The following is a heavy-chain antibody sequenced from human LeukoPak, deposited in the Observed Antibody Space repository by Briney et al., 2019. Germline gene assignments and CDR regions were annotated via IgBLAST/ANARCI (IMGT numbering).Heavy chain of an antibody. Sequence: SETLSLTCTVSAYSISSGYFWGWIRQPPGKRLEWIGSIYHSGSTYYNPSLKSRVTISLDTSKDQFSLTLSSVTAADTAVYYCARLYSGYGSRIDSWGRGTLVTVSS. CDR3: ARLYSGYGSRIDS. V-gene: IGHV4-38-2*02. CDR1: AYSISSGYF. D-gene: IGHD5-12*01. CDR2: IYHSGST. J-gene: IGHJ4*02.